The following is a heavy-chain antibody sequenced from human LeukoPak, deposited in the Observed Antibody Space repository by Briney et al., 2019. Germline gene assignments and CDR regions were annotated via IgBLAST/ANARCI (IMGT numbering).Heavy chain of an antibody. CDR2: MYYTGSS. CDR3: AGQTTVTYYYYYMDV. D-gene: IGHD4-17*01. Sequence: KPSETLSLTCTVSGGSVSSYYWSWIRQPPGKGLEWIGYMYYTGSSNYNPSLKSRVTISLDTSKNQFSLKLSPMTAADTAVYYCAGQTTVTYYYYYMDVWGKGTTVTVSS. J-gene: IGHJ6*03. CDR1: GGSVSSYY. V-gene: IGHV4-59*02.